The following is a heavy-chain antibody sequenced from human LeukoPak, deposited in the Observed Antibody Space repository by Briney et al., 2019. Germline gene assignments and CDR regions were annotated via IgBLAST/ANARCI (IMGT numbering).Heavy chain of an antibody. CDR2: IGANNVNS. CDR3: ARDSPRITVAGGPDY. CDR1: GYSFTSYG. V-gene: IGHV1-18*01. D-gene: IGHD6-19*01. J-gene: IGHJ4*02. Sequence: ASVKVSCKTSGYSFTSYGVSWVRQAPGQGLEWMGWIGANNVNSKYAQKLQDRLTMTTDTSTSTAYMELRSLRSDDTALYYCARDSPRITVAGGPDYWGQGTLVTVSS.